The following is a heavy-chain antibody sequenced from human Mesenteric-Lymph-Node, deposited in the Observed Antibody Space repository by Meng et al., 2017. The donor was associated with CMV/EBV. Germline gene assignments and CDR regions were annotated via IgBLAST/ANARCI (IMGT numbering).Heavy chain of an antibody. CDR3: ARDSGRGASCDF. CDR2: IRYDGSNK. D-gene: IGHD2-15*01. Sequence: GESLKISCAASGFTFSSYGMHWVRQAPGKGLEWVAFIRYDGSNKYYADSVKGRFALSRDNAANSLSLRMDSLREEDTAVYYCARDSGRGASCDFWGQGTLVTVSS. V-gene: IGHV3-30*02. J-gene: IGHJ4*02. CDR1: GFTFSSYG.